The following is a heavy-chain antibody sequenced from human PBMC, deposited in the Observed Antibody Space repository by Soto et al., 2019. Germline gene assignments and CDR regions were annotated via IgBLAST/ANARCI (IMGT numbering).Heavy chain of an antibody. CDR1: GYSFTSYW. CDR3: ARRVFRCSSTSCHPGWFDP. J-gene: IGHJ5*02. CDR2: IYPGDSDT. Sequence: LGESLKISCKGSGYSFTSYWIGWVRQMPGKGLEWMGIIYPGDSDTRYSPSFQGQVTISADKSISTAYLQWSSLKASDTAMYYCARRVFRCSSTSCHPGWFDPWGQGTLVTVSS. D-gene: IGHD2-2*01. V-gene: IGHV5-51*01.